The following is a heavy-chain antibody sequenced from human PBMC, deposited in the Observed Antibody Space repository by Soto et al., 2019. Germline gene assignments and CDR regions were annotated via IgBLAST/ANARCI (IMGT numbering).Heavy chain of an antibody. CDR2: IWYDGSNK. CDR1: GFTFSSYG. Sequence: QVQLVESGGGVVQPGRSLRLSCAASGFTFSSYGMHWVRQAPGKGLEWVAVIWYDGSNKYYADSVKGRFTISRDNSKNTLYLQMNSLRAEYTAVYYCARGPPGDYGMDVWGQGTTVTVSS. CDR3: ARGPPGDYGMDV. J-gene: IGHJ6*02. V-gene: IGHV3-33*01.